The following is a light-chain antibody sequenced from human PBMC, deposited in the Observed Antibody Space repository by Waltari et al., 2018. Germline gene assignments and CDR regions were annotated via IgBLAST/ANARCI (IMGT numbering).Light chain of an antibody. CDR2: GAS. Sequence: EIVMTQSPATLSLSPGERATLSCRASQSVSSSLAWYQQKPGQAPRLLIYGASSRGTGIPDRFSGSGSGTEFTLTISSLEPEDVAVYYCQQNSNWPLTFGGGTKVEIK. CDR1: QSVSSS. J-gene: IGKJ4*01. V-gene: IGKV3D-15*01. CDR3: QQNSNWPLT.